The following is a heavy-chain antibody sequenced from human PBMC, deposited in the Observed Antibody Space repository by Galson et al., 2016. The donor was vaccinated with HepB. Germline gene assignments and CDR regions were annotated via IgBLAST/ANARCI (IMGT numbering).Heavy chain of an antibody. CDR3: AAEDAVPAAVRNYNYHGLDV. CDR1: GFMFRSSA. V-gene: IGHV1-58*01. J-gene: IGHJ6*02. Sequence: SGFMFRSSAVQWVRQDRGQRLEWIGWIGVGSGHTNYAQKFQQRVTITRDMSTSTVYMEVTSLTIEDTAVYYCAAEDAVPAAVRNYNYHGLDVWGQGTTVTVSS. CDR2: IGVGSGHT. D-gene: IGHD2-2*01.